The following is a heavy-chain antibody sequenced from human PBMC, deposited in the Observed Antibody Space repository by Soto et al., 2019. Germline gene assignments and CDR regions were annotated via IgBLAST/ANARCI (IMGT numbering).Heavy chain of an antibody. V-gene: IGHV3-74*01. Sequence: VQLVESGGGLVQPGGSLRLSCAGSGFTFSNYWMHWVRQAPGKGLEWVSRIDHDGPTDYADSVRGRFTISRDNAENTLYLQMNSLRPEDTAVYYCVRDSHGDYWGQGTLVNVSS. CDR1: GFTFSNYW. CDR2: IDHDGPT. J-gene: IGHJ4*02. CDR3: VRDSHGDY.